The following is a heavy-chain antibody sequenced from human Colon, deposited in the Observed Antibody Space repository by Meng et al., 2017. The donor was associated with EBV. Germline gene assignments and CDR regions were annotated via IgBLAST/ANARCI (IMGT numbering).Heavy chain of an antibody. CDR2: IGHSGFT. J-gene: IGHJ5*02. D-gene: IGHD6-19*01. CDR3: VRSSAWVRTGFDP. Sequence: QRQLQESGPGLVKPSETLSLTCTVSGASITSSSFFWGWVRQPPGKGLEWIGSIGHSGFTYYTPSLKSRVAVSLDTSKSQFSLMLTSVTAADTAVYYCVRSSAWVRTGFDPWGQGTLVTVSS. CDR1: GASITSSSFF. V-gene: IGHV4-39*01.